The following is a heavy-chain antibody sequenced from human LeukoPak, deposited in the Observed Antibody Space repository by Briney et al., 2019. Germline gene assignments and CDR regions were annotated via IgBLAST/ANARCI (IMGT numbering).Heavy chain of an antibody. D-gene: IGHD5-24*01. J-gene: IGHJ4*02. V-gene: IGHV3-33*01. CDR3: VRVRRDGSNFDF. Sequence: GGSLRLSCAASRFTFTDYGMHWVRQPPGKGLEWVALIWYDGSGKYYADSVKGRFTISRDNSKNTLYLQMNSLRAEDTGVYYCVRVRRDGSNFDFWGQGTLVTVSS. CDR2: IWYDGSGK. CDR1: RFTFTDYG.